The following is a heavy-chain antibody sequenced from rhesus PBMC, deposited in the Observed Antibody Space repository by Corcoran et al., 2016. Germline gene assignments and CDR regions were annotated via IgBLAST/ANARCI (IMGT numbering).Heavy chain of an antibody. Sequence: QVQLQESGPGLVKPSETLSLTCAVSGGSFSSYLLGWIPQPPGKGLEWIGSIYGSSGSTEYNPSLKSRATISRDTSKNQCSLKLSSVTAADTAVYYCARAHPWFPTYYFDYWGQGVLVTVSS. J-gene: IGHJ4*01. CDR3: ARAHPWFPTYYFDY. CDR2: IYGSSGST. V-gene: IGHV4-160*01. D-gene: IGHD2-21*01. CDR1: GGSFSSYL.